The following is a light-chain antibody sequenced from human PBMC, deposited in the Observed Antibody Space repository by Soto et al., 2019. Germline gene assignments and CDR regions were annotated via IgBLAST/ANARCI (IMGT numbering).Light chain of an antibody. V-gene: IGKV3-20*01. CDR1: QSVSSQY. J-gene: IGKJ2*01. CDR3: QQYDTSPYT. Sequence: EIVLTQSPGTLSLSPGERAILSCRASQSVSSQYLAWYQQKPGQAPRLLIYGASSRPGGIPDRFSGSGSGTDFTLTINRLQPEDFAVYFCQQYDTSPYTFAQGTKLEI. CDR2: GAS.